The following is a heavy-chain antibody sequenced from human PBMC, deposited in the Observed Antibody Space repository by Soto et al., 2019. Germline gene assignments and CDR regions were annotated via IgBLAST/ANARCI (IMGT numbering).Heavy chain of an antibody. D-gene: IGHD4-17*01. J-gene: IGHJ4*02. CDR1: GYTFTSYG. CDR2: ISAYNGNT. CDR3: ARQDDYGGKPGDHYFDY. Sequence: GASVKVSCKASGYTFTSYGISWVRQAPGQGLEWMGWISAYNGNTNYAQKLQGRVTMTTDTSTSTAYMELRSLRSDDTAVYYCARQDDYGGKPGDHYFDYWGQGTLVTVSS. V-gene: IGHV1-18*01.